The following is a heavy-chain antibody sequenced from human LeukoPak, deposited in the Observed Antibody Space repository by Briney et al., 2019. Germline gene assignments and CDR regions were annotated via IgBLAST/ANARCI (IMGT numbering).Heavy chain of an antibody. V-gene: IGHV3-48*01. CDR3: ANPFYGSGPRGY. CDR1: AFTFSSYT. Sequence: PGGSLRLSCAASAFTFSSYTMTWVRQAPGKGLEWVSHISSSSSTIHYADSVKGRFTISRDNSKNTLYLQMNSLRAEDTAIYYCANPFYGSGPRGYWGQGTLVTVSS. D-gene: IGHD3-10*01. CDR2: ISSSSSTI. J-gene: IGHJ4*02.